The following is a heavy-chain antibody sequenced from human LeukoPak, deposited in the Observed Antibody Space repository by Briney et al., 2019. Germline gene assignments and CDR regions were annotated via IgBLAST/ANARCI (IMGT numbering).Heavy chain of an antibody. D-gene: IGHD3-10*01. Sequence: ASVKVSCKASGYTFTSYDISWVRQAPGQGLEWMGWISAYNGNTNYAQKLQGRVTMTTDTSTSTAYMELRSLRSDDTAVYYCARTSSPVHYFDYWGQGTLVTVSS. J-gene: IGHJ4*02. CDR3: ARTSSPVHYFDY. CDR1: GYTFTSYD. V-gene: IGHV1-18*01. CDR2: ISAYNGNT.